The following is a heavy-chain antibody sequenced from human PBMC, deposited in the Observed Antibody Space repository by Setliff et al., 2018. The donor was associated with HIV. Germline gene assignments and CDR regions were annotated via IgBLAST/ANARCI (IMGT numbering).Heavy chain of an antibody. CDR2: ISSSGSYI. V-gene: IGHV3-21*01. J-gene: IGHJ3*02. Sequence: PGGSLRLSCAASGFTFNSQNMNWVRQAPGGGLEWVSSISSSGSYIYYAGSLKGRFTISRDNARNSLYLDMNTLRAEDTALYYCARSRSTRDAFDTWGQGTMVTVSS. CDR1: GFTFNSQN. D-gene: IGHD2-2*01. CDR3: ARSRSTRDAFDT.